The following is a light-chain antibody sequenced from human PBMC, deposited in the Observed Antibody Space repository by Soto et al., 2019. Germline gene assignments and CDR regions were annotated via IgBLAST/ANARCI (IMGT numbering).Light chain of an antibody. V-gene: IGKV3-20*01. CDR1: HSVSSSY. Sequence: EIVLTQSPGTLSLSPGDRATLSCRASHSVSSSYLAWYQQKPGQAPRLLIYGASSRATGIPDRCSGSGSGTDFTLTISRLEPEDVAVYYCQQYGSSPPYTFGQGTKLEIK. CDR2: GAS. CDR3: QQYGSSPPYT. J-gene: IGKJ2*01.